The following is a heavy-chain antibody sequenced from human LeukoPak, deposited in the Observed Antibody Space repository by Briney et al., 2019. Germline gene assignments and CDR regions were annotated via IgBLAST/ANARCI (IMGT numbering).Heavy chain of an antibody. CDR2: INPNDADT. CDR3: ARANFLYCSSTTCLFDY. Sequence: ASVKDSCKAYAYTFTDYYMHCVRQPTGQGCEWMGWINPNDADTNYAQKFQGRVTMTRDTSISTAHMEVSRLRSDDTAVYYCARANFLYCSSTTCLFDYWGQGTLVTVSS. CDR1: AYTFTDYY. J-gene: IGHJ4*02. D-gene: IGHD2-2*01. V-gene: IGHV1-2*02.